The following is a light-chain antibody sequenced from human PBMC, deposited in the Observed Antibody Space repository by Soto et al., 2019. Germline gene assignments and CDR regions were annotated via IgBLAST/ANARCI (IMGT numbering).Light chain of an antibody. V-gene: IGKV1-5*03. CDR3: QQYNTLSGT. CDR2: KAS. J-gene: IGKJ1*01. Sequence: DIQMTQSPSTLSATAGDRVTITCRASQSISSWLAWYQQKPGKAPKLLIYKASSLESGVPSRFSGSGSGTEFSLTISSLQPDDFASYYCQQYNTLSGTFGQGTKVDI. CDR1: QSISSW.